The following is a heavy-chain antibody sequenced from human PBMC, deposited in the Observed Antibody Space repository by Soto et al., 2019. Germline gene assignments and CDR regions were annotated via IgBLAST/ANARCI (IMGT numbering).Heavy chain of an antibody. CDR2: VYRGTS. D-gene: IGHD3-22*01. J-gene: IGHJ4*02. CDR1: GDSISSYS. V-gene: IGHV4-4*07. CDR3: ARESLKETITMTVVIDH. Sequence: PSETLSLTCSVSGDSISSYSWSWIRQPAGKGLEWLGRVYRGTSNYNPSLKSRLIMSLDTSKNQFSLNLRSVTAVDTAVYYCARESLKETITMTVVIDHWGQGTQVTVSS.